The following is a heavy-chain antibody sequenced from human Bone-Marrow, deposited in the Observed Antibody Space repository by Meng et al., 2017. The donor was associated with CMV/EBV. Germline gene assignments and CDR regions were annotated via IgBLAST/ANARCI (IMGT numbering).Heavy chain of an antibody. D-gene: IGHD3-3*01. J-gene: IGHJ6*02. Sequence: AGSLRLSCAASGFTFSNAWMSWVRQAPGKGLEWVGRIKSKTDGRTTDYAATEKGRFTISRDDSKNTLYLQMNSLKTEDTAVYYCNRYGGFLEWLLGYYYYGMDVWGQGTTVTVSS. CDR1: GFTFSNAW. V-gene: IGHV3-15*01. CDR2: IKSKTDGRTT. CDR3: NRYGGFLEWLLGYYYYGMDV.